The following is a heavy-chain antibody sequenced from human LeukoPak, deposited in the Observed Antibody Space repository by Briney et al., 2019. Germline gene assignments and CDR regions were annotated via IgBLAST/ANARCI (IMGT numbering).Heavy chain of an antibody. CDR1: GFPLSSYS. D-gene: IGHD2-15*01. Sequence: GGSLRLSCAASGFPLSSYSINWVRQAPGKGLEWVSYISSSGSAIYYVDSVKGRFTVSKDNAKNSLFLQMNSPRAEDTAVYYCVRVKGSYFDYWGQGALVTVSS. V-gene: IGHV3-48*01. CDR3: VRVKGSYFDY. J-gene: IGHJ4*02. CDR2: ISSSGSAI.